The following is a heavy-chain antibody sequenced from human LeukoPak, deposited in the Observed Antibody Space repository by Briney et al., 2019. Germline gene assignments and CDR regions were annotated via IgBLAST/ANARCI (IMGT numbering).Heavy chain of an antibody. CDR2: ISYDGSNK. J-gene: IGHJ4*02. V-gene: IGHV3-30-3*01. CDR3: AKGAVRSSITCYFDY. CDR1: GFTFSSYA. Sequence: GGSLRLSCAASGFTFSSYAMHWVRQAPGKGLEWVAVISYDGSNKYYADSVKGRFTISRDNSRNTLDLQMNSLRVEDTAVYYCAKGAVRSSITCYFDYWGQGTLVTVSS. D-gene: IGHD1-14*01.